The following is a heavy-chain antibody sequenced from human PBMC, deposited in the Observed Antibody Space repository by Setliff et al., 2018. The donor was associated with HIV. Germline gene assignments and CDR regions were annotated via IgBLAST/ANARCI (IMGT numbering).Heavy chain of an antibody. J-gene: IGHJ5*02. Sequence: PSETLSLTCTVSGGSISSSSYFWGWIRQPPGKGLEWIGSINTSGTTNYNPSLKSRVTISVDTSKNQFSLKLSSVTAADTAVYFCARQTYYYDNSGHNWFDPWGQGTLVTVSS. CDR1: GGSISSSSYF. D-gene: IGHD3-22*01. V-gene: IGHV4-39*01. CDR2: INTSGTT. CDR3: ARQTYYYDNSGHNWFDP.